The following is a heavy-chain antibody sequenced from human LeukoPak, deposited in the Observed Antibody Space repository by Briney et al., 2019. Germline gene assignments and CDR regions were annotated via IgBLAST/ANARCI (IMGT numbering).Heavy chain of an antibody. V-gene: IGHV3-30*02. D-gene: IGHD5-12*01. CDR3: AKGGGYEAQYYYYYLDV. CDR2: IRYDGSNK. Sequence: GGSLRLSCAASGFTFSSYEMNWVRQAPGKGLEWVAFIRYDGSNKYYADSVKGRFTVSRDNSKNTLYLQMKSLRAEDTAVYYCAKGGGYEAQYYYYYLDVWGKGTTVTISS. J-gene: IGHJ6*03. CDR1: GFTFSSYE.